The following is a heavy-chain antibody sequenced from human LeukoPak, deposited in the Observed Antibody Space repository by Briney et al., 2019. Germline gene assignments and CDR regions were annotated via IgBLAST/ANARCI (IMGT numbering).Heavy chain of an antibody. V-gene: IGHV3-23*01. D-gene: IGHD3/OR15-3a*01. CDR3: AKEGHGTGVDY. CDR2: ISGSVGST. Sequence: GGSLRLSCAASGFTFSSYAMTWVRQAPGKGLDGVTAISGSVGSTYYADSVKGRFTISRYNSKNTLFLQMNSLRAEDTVVYYCAKEGHGTGVDYWGQGTLVSVSS. CDR1: GFTFSSYA. J-gene: IGHJ4*02.